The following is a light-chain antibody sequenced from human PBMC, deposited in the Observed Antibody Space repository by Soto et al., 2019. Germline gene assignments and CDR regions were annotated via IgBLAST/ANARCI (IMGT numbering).Light chain of an antibody. Sequence: QSVLNQPASVSGAPGQSITISCTGTTSDLGDHNYVSWYQQHPGKAPKLMIYDVSNRPSGVSNRFSGAKSGTTASLTISGLQAEDEADYYCSSYTSSGALYVFGTGTKVTVL. CDR2: DVS. J-gene: IGLJ1*01. V-gene: IGLV2-14*03. CDR1: TSDLGDHNY. CDR3: SSYTSSGALYV.